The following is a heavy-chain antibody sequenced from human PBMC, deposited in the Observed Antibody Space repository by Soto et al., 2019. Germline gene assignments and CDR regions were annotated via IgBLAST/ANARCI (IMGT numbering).Heavy chain of an antibody. Sequence: SETLSLTCTVSGGSISSYYWSWIRQPLGKGLEWIGYIYYSGSTNYNPSLKSRVTISVDTSKNQFSLKLSSVTAADTAVYYCARHVVDYGDYVAQNWFDPWGQGTLVTVSS. D-gene: IGHD4-17*01. V-gene: IGHV4-59*08. J-gene: IGHJ5*02. CDR3: ARHVVDYGDYVAQNWFDP. CDR2: IYYSGST. CDR1: GGSISSYY.